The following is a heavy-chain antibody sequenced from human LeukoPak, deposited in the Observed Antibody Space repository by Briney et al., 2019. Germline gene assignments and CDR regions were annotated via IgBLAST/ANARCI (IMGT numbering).Heavy chain of an antibody. CDR1: GYTFTSYG. Sequence: ASVKVSCKASGYTFTSYGISWVRQAPGQGLEWMGWISAYNGNTNYAQKLQGRVTMTTDTSTSTAYMELRSLRSDDTDVYYCARVGTYYDFWSGYFDYWGQGTLVTVSS. V-gene: IGHV1-18*01. J-gene: IGHJ4*02. D-gene: IGHD3-3*01. CDR2: ISAYNGNT. CDR3: ARVGTYYDFWSGYFDY.